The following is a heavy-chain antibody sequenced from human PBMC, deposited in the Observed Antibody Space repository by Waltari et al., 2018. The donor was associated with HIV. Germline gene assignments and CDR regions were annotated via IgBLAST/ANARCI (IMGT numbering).Heavy chain of an antibody. J-gene: IGHJ3*02. V-gene: IGHV3-48*01. D-gene: IGHD2-15*01. CDR2: ISSSSSTI. CDR3: ARDVAGGAFDI. CDR1: GFTFSSYS. Sequence: EVQLVESGGGLVQPGGSLRLSCAASGFTFSSYSSNWVRQAPGKGLEWVSYISSSSSTIYYADSVKGRFTISRDNAKNSLYLQMNSLRAEDTAVYYCARDVAGGAFDIWGQGTMVTVSS.